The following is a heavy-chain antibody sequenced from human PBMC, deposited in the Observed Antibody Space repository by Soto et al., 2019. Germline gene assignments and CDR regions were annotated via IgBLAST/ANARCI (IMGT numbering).Heavy chain of an antibody. V-gene: IGHV1-8*01. CDR3: ARPPTWIGVSWFDP. CDR1: GYTFTSYD. CDR2: MNPNSGNT. J-gene: IGHJ5*02. Sequence: QVQLVQSGAEVKKPGASVKVSCKASGYTFTSYDINWVRQATGQGLEWMGWMNPNSGNTGYAQKFQGRVTMTRNTSISTAYMELSSLRSEDTAVYYCARPPTWIGVSWFDPWGQGTLVTVSS. D-gene: IGHD3-10*01.